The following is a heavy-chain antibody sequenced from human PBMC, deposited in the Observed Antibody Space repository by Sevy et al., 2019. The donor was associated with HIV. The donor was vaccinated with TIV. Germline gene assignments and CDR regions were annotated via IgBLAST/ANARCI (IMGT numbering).Heavy chain of an antibody. CDR1: GLTFRNAW. V-gene: IGHV3-15*01. J-gene: IGHJ6*02. Sequence: GGSLRLSCAASGLTFRNAWMNWVRQAPGKGLEWVGRIKSKTDGGTTDYAAPVKGRFTISRDDSKNTLYLQMNSLKTEDTAVYYCTTDPTLWDYYFYYGMDVWGQGTTVTVSS. D-gene: IGHD7-27*01. CDR2: IKSKTDGGTT. CDR3: TTDPTLWDYYFYYGMDV.